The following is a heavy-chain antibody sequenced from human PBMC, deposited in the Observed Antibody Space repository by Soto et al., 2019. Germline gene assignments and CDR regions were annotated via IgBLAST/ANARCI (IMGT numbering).Heavy chain of an antibody. CDR3: ARGAVRIAVAGPFAY. D-gene: IGHD6-19*01. Sequence: QVQLVESGGGVVQPGRSLRLSCAASGFTFSSYAMHWVRQAPGKGLEWVAVISYDGSNKYYGDSVKGRFTISRDNSKSTLYLQTNSLRAEDTAVYYCARGAVRIAVAGPFAYWGQGTLVAVSS. V-gene: IGHV3-30-3*01. CDR2: ISYDGSNK. CDR1: GFTFSSYA. J-gene: IGHJ4*02.